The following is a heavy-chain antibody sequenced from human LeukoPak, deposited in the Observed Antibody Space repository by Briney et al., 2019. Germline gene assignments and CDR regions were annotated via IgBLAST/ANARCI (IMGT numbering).Heavy chain of an antibody. CDR1: GFTFSSYA. Sequence: GGSLRLSCAASGFTFSSYAMSWVRQAPGKGLEWVSAISGRGGSTYYADSVKGRFTISRDNSKNTLYLQMNSLRAEDTAVYYCAKDKQSPYYYYGMDVWGQGTTVTVSS. J-gene: IGHJ6*02. CDR3: AKDKQSPYYYYGMDV. V-gene: IGHV3-23*01. D-gene: IGHD6-19*01. CDR2: ISGRGGST.